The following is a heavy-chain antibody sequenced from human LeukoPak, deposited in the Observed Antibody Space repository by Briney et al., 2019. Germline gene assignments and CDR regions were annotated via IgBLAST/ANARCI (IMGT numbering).Heavy chain of an antibody. Sequence: SETLSLTCTVSGGSISSYYWSWIRQPPGKGLEWIGYIYYSGSTNYNPSLKSRVTISVDTSKNQFSLKLSSVTAADTAVYYCARDNKTYYYDSSGYYGFVYWGQGTLVTVSS. CDR2: IYYSGST. J-gene: IGHJ4*02. D-gene: IGHD3-22*01. CDR3: ARDNKTYYYDSSGYYGFVY. CDR1: GGSISSYY. V-gene: IGHV4-59*12.